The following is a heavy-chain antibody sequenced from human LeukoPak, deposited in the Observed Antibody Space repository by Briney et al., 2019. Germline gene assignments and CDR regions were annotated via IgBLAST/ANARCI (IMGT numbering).Heavy chain of an antibody. D-gene: IGHD4-23*01. CDR2: ISGSGGST. Sequence: PGTSLRLSCAASGFTFSSYAMSWVRQAPGKGLGWVSAISGSGGSTYYADSVKGRFTISRDNSKNTLYLQMNSLRAEDTAVYYCAKALRWFPYFDYWGQGTLVTVSS. J-gene: IGHJ4*02. CDR3: AKALRWFPYFDY. CDR1: GFTFSSYA. V-gene: IGHV3-23*01.